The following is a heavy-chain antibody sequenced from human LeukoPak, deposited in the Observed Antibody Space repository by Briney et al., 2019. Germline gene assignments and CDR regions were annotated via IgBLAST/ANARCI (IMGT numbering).Heavy chain of an antibody. D-gene: IGHD2-15*01. CDR3: ARRLPGADAFDI. CDR2: IYPGDSDT. Sequence: GESLKISCQGSGYSFTSYWIGGVRQLPGKGLEWMGVIYPGDSDTRYSPSFQGQVTISADKSISTAYLQWSSLKAPDTAMYYCARRLPGADAFDIWGQGTMVSVAS. V-gene: IGHV5-51*01. J-gene: IGHJ3*02. CDR1: GYSFTSYW.